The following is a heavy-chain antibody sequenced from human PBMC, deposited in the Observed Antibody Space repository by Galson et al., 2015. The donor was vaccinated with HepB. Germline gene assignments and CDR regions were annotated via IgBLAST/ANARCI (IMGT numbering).Heavy chain of an antibody. J-gene: IGHJ6*02. D-gene: IGHD4-23*01. CDR3: ARHDYGGTYYYGMDV. V-gene: IGHV3-53*01. Sequence: SLRLSCAASGFIVNSNFMSWVRQAPGKGLEWVSFIYSGGNTYYADSVKGRFTISRDNSKNTLYPQMNSLRADDTAVYFCARHDYGGTYYYGMDVWGQGTTVTVSS. CDR1: GFIVNSNF. CDR2: IYSGGNT.